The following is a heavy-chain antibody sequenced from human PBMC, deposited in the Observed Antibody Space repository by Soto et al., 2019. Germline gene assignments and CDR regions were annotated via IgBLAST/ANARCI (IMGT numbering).Heavy chain of an antibody. CDR2: IYFNGNT. D-gene: IGHD3-16*01. Sequence: LSLTCTVSAASFSKYYWSWIRQPPGKGLEWIGYIYFNGNTNYNPSLKRRVTISIDTSKKQISLNLTSVTDADTAVYYCASVTFGGVVLAHWGQGTLVTVSS. V-gene: IGHV4-59*01. CDR1: AASFSKYY. CDR3: ASVTFGGVVLAH. J-gene: IGHJ4*02.